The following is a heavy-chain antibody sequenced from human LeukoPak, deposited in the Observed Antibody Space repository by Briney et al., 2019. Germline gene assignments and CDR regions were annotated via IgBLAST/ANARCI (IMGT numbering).Heavy chain of an antibody. D-gene: IGHD6-13*01. CDR3: ARTQLVDDAFDT. CDR2: MNPNSGNT. V-gene: IGHV1-8*03. CDR1: GYTFTSYD. Sequence: ASVKVSCKASGYTFTSYDINWVRQATGQGLEWMGWMNPNSGNTGYAQKFQGRVTITRNTSISTAYMELSSLRSEDTAVYYCARTQLVDDAFDTWGQGTMVTVSS. J-gene: IGHJ3*02.